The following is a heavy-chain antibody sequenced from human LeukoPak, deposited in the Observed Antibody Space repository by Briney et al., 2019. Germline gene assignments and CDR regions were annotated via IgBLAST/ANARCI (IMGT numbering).Heavy chain of an antibody. CDR1: GGTFSSYA. CDR2: IIPIFGTA. CDR3: ATGPYCSSTSCYGNWFDP. J-gene: IGHJ5*02. D-gene: IGHD2-2*01. V-gene: IGHV1-69*01. Sequence: GASVKVSCKASGGTFSSYAISWVRQAPGQGVEWMGGIIPIFGTANYAQKFQGRVTITADESTSTAYMELSSLRSEDTAVYYCATGPYCSSTSCYGNWFDPWGQGTLVTVSS.